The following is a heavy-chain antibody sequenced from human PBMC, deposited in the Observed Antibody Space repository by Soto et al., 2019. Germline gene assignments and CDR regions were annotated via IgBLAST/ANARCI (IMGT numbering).Heavy chain of an antibody. D-gene: IGHD4-17*01. V-gene: IGHV3-74*01. CDR2: IRGDGGYT. CDR1: GFTFSSYW. Sequence: GGSLRLSCAASGFTFSSYWMHWVRQAPGKGLVHVSRIRGDGGYTDHAESVKGRFTISRDNAKNTLYLQMNSLRAEDTAVYYCGTDHYGFNSIDSCGQGALVPVYS. J-gene: IGHJ4*02. CDR3: GTDHYGFNSIDS.